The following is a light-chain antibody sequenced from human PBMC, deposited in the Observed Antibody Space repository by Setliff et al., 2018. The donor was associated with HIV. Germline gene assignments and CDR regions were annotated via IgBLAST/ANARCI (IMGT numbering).Light chain of an antibody. CDR1: SSDVGCYKY. J-gene: IGLJ1*01. CDR2: DVN. V-gene: IGLV2-11*01. CDR3: CSHAGVYTYV. Sequence: QSVLAQPRSVSGSLGQSVTISCTGTSSDVGCYKYVSWYQQHPGKAPKFMIYDVNKRPSGVPDRFSGSKSGNTASLTISGLQAEDEAAYYCCSHAGVYTYVFGSGTKVTVL.